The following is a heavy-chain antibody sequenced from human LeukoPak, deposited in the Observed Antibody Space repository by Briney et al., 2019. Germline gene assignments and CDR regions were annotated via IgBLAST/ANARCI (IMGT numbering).Heavy chain of an antibody. V-gene: IGHV3-48*03. CDR3: ARDLAIVATLDLQLR. J-gene: IGHJ4*02. CDR2: ISGSGSNI. CDR1: GFTFSNYE. D-gene: IGHD5-12*01. Sequence: PGGSLRLSCAASGFTFSNYEMNWVRQAPGKGLEWVSYISGSGSNIYYSDSVKGRLTISRDNAKNSLYLQMNSLRAEDTAVYYCARDLAIVATLDLQLRWGQGTLVTVSS.